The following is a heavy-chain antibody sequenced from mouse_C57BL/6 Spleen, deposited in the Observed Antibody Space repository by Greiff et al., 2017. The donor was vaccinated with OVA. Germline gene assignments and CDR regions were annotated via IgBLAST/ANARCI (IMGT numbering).Heavy chain of an antibody. V-gene: IGHV1-26*01. CDR1: GYTFTDYY. CDR2: INPNNGGT. CDR3: ARSEGYDDYFDY. D-gene: IGHD2-2*01. Sequence: EVQLQQSGPELVKPGASVKISCKASGYTFTDYYMNWVKQSHGKSLEWIGDINPNNGGTSYNQKFKGKATLTVDKSSSTAYMELRSLTSEDSAVYYCARSEGYDDYFDYWGQGTTLTVSS. J-gene: IGHJ2*01.